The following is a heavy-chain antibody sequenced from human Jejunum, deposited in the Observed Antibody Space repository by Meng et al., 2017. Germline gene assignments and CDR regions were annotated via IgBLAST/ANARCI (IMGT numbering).Heavy chain of an antibody. D-gene: IGHD6-19*01. Sequence: GESLKISCAASGFIFSNYEMDWVRQAPGKGLEWISYSSSSGSSTYHADSVKGRFTVSRDNAKNSLYLQMNSLRADDTAIYYCAREGAGSWEGRAFDLWGQGTKVTVSS. CDR3: AREGAGSWEGRAFDL. J-gene: IGHJ3*01. V-gene: IGHV3-48*03. CDR1: GFIFSNYE. CDR2: SSSSGSST.